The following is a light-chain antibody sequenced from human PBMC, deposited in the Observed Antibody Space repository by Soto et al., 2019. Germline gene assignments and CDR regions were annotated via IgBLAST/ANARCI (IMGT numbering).Light chain of an antibody. CDR3: TSHVGSNIGV. Sequence: QSALTQPPSASGSPGQSVTISCTVTSSDVGAYKYVSWYQQYPGKAPKLMIYEVSKRPSGVPDRFSGSNSGNTASLTVSGLQDEDEADYYCTSHVGSNIGVFGGGTKLTVL. CDR1: SSDVGAYKY. J-gene: IGLJ3*02. V-gene: IGLV2-8*01. CDR2: EVS.